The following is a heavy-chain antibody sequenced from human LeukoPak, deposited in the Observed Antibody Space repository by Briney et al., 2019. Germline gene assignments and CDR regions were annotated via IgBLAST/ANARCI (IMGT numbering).Heavy chain of an antibody. D-gene: IGHD6-13*01. CDR2: INPSGGST. V-gene: IGHV1-46*01. Sequence: VASVKVSCKASGYTFTSYYMHWVRQAPGQRLEWMGIINPSGGSTSYAQKFQGRVTMTRDMSTSTVYMELSSLRSEDTAVYYCARMYSSSWEAKPAPWHNWFDPWGQGTLVTVSS. J-gene: IGHJ5*02. CDR3: ARMYSSSWEAKPAPWHNWFDP. CDR1: GYTFTSYY.